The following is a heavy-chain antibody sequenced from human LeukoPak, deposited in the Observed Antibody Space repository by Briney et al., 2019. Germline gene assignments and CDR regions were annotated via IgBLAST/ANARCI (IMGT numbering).Heavy chain of an antibody. V-gene: IGHV3-23*01. CDR3: ARVGLAGMDV. Sequence: GGSLRLSCAASGFSFSSHGMSWVRQAPGKGLEWVSGIIGGAGGTYYADSVKGRFTISRDNSKNTLYLQMNSLRAEDTAVYYCARVGLAGMDVWGKGTTVTISS. J-gene: IGHJ6*04. CDR1: GFSFSSHG. D-gene: IGHD6-19*01. CDR2: IIGGAGGT.